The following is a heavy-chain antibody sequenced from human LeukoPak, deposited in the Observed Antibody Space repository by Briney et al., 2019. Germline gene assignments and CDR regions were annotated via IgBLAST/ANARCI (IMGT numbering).Heavy chain of an antibody. CDR2: IKSKTDGGTT. CDR3: TTDISGTYYYDSSGYFY. Sequence: GGSLRLSCAASGFTFSNAWMSWVRQAPGKGLEWVGRIKSKTDGGTTDYAAPVKGRFTISRDDSKNTLNLQMNSLKTEDTAVYYCTTDISGTYYYDSSGYFYWGQGTLVTVSS. CDR1: GFTFSNAW. J-gene: IGHJ4*02. V-gene: IGHV3-15*01. D-gene: IGHD3-22*01.